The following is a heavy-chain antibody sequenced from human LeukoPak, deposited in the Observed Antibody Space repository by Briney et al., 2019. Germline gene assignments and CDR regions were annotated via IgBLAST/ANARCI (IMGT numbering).Heavy chain of an antibody. CDR1: GYTFTGYY. V-gene: IGHV1-2*02. Sequence: ASVKVSCKASGYTFTGYYMHWVRQAPGQGLEWMGWINPNSGGTNHAQKFQGRVTMTRDTSISTAYMELSRLRSDDTAVYYCARVAWSSHDAFDIWGQGTMVTVSS. CDR2: INPNSGGT. D-gene: IGHD6-13*01. J-gene: IGHJ3*02. CDR3: ARVAWSSHDAFDI.